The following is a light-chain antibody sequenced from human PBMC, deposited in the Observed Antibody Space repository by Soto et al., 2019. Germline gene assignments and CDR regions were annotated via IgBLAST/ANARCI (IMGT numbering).Light chain of an antibody. J-gene: IGKJ2*01. CDR1: QSVNSN. V-gene: IGKV3-15*01. CDR3: QQYNDWPYT. Sequence: EIVMTQSPATLSVSPGERATISCRASQSVNSNLAWYQQKPGQAPRLLIYAASTRHTGIPSRFSGSGSGTEFTLTISSLQPEDFAVYYCQQYNDWPYTFGQGTKLDIK. CDR2: AAS.